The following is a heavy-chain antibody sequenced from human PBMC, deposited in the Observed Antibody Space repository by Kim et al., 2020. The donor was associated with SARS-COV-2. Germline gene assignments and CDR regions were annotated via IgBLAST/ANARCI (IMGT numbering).Heavy chain of an antibody. CDR3: ASSVTTSGGYDV. V-gene: IGHV3-53*01. Sequence: TSYGDCVKGRFNISRDSATNTLYLRMSSLRAEDTAMFYCASSVTTSGGYDVWGQGTKVTVSS. CDR2: T. D-gene: IGHD2-15*01. J-gene: IGHJ3*01.